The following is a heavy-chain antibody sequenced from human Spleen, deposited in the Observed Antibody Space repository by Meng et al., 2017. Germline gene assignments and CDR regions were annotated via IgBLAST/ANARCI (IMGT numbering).Heavy chain of an antibody. J-gene: IGHJ4*02. CDR3: ASRSYRSSVDY. Sequence: EVQLVESGGGLVQPGGSLRLFCAASGFTFSSYWMHWVRHVPGKGLVWVSHINPDGSITNYADSVKGRFTISRDDAKNTLYLQMNSLRVEDTAVYYCASRSYRSSVDYWGQGTLVTVSS. D-gene: IGHD6-6*01. CDR1: GFTFSSYW. CDR2: INPDGSIT. V-gene: IGHV3-74*01.